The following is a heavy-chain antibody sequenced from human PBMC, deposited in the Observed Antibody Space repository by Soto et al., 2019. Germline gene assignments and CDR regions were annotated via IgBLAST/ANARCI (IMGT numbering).Heavy chain of an antibody. Sequence: SETLSLTCAVYGGSFSGYYWSWIRQPPGKGLEWIGEINHSGSTNYNPSLKSRVTISVDTSKNQFSLKLSSVTAADTAVYYCARSDSNGRKTFVGYYMDVWGKGTTVTVSS. CDR1: GGSFSGYY. J-gene: IGHJ6*03. D-gene: IGHD4-4*01. V-gene: IGHV4-34*01. CDR2: INHSGST. CDR3: ARSDSNGRKTFVGYYMDV.